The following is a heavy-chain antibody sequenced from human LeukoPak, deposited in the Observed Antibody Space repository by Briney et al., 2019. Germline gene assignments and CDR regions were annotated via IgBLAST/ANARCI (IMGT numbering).Heavy chain of an antibody. Sequence: GGSLRLSCAASGFTFSSYGMSWVPQAPGKGLEWVSAISGSGGSTYCADSVKGRFTISRDNSKNTLYLQMNSLRAEDTAVYYCAKRRSCSSTSCYYFDYWGQGTPVTVSS. V-gene: IGHV3-23*01. D-gene: IGHD2-2*01. CDR1: GFTFSSYG. CDR3: AKRRSCSSTSCYYFDY. CDR2: ISGSGGST. J-gene: IGHJ4*02.